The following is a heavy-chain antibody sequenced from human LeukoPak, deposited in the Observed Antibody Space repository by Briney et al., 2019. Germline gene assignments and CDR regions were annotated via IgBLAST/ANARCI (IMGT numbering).Heavy chain of an antibody. CDR3: ARAGMTYYDFWSGYCSEAYGMDV. CDR1: GFTFSDYY. Sequence: GGSLRLSCAASGFTFSDYYMSWIRQAPGKGLEWVSYISSSGSTIYYADSVKGRFTISRDNAKNSLYLQMNSLRAEDTAVYYCARAGMTYYDFWSGYCSEAYGMDVWGQGTTVTVSS. V-gene: IGHV3-11*01. CDR2: ISSSGSTI. D-gene: IGHD3-3*01. J-gene: IGHJ6*02.